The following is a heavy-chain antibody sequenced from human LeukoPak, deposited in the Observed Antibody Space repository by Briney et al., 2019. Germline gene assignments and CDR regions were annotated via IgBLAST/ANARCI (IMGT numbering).Heavy chain of an antibody. CDR1: GFTFSSYS. Sequence: GGSLRLSCAASGFTFSSYSMNWVRQAPGKGLEWVSSISSSSYIYHADSVKGRFTISRDNAKNSLYLQMNSLRAEDTAVYYCAREGITIFGVVIDYYYYYMDVWGKGTTVTVSS. V-gene: IGHV3-21*01. J-gene: IGHJ6*03. D-gene: IGHD3-3*01. CDR3: AREGITIFGVVIDYYYYYMDV. CDR2: ISSSSYI.